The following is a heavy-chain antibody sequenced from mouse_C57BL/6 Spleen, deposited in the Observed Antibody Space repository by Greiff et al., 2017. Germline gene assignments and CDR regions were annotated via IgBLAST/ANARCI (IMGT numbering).Heavy chain of an antibody. CDR2: INPNNGGT. CDR3: ARRRGDYAWFAY. V-gene: IGHV1-18*01. CDR1: GYTFTDYN. J-gene: IGHJ3*01. Sequence: EVQLQESGPELVKPGASVKIPCKASGYTFTDYNMDWVKQSHGKSLEWIGDINPNNGGTIYNQKFKGKATLTVDKSSSTAYMELRSLPSEDTEVYYCARRRGDYAWFAYWGQGTLVTVSA. D-gene: IGHD2-4*01.